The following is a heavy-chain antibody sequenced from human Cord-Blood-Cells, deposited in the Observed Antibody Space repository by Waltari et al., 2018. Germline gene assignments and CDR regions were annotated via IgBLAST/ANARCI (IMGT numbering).Heavy chain of an antibody. CDR1: GYTLTELS. CDR3: ATLGSYHDAFDI. V-gene: IGHV1-24*01. J-gene: IGHJ3*02. CDR2: FDPEDGET. D-gene: IGHD1-26*01. Sequence: QVQLVQSGAEVKKPGASVKVSCTVSGYTLTELSMPWVRQAPGKGLEWMGGFDPEDGETIYAQKFQGRVTMTEDTSTDTAYMELSSLRSEDTAVYYCATLGSYHDAFDIWGQGTMVTVSS.